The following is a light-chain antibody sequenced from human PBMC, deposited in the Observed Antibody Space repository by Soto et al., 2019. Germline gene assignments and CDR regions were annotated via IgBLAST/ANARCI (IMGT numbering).Light chain of an antibody. CDR3: RHLNSYPSVQ. Sequence: DIQMTQSPSYLSASVGDRVTITCRASQAIRNDLGWFQHKPGKAXKSLIYAASSLQSGVPSKFSGSGCGTDFSLTTSSLQPDDFANYYCRHLNSYPSVQFGQGTKVDIK. J-gene: IGKJ1*01. CDR2: AAS. V-gene: IGKV1-17*01. CDR1: QAIRND.